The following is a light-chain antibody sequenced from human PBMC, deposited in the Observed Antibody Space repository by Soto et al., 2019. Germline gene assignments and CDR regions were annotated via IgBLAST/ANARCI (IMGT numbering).Light chain of an antibody. Sequence: DIQMTQSPSTLSASVGDRVIITCRASQSISSRLAWYQQKPGKAPKLPIYEASSLESGVPSRFSGSASGTEFTLTICGLQPDDLATYYCLQDLMCTCCQETKV. J-gene: IGKJ1*01. CDR2: EAS. CDR3: LQDLMCT. CDR1: QSISSR. V-gene: IGKV1-5*01.